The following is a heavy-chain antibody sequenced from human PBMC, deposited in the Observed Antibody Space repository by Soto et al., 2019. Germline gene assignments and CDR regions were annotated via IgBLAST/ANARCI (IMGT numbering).Heavy chain of an antibody. V-gene: IGHV1-8*01. Sequence: GASVKVSCKAAGYTFSSFDIIWVRQATGQGLEWMGWMGPKSGHTTYAEKFQGRVTMAANTSISTAYMELSSLRSEDTAVYYCARGNIATIFGVVTTNWFDPWGQGTLVTVSS. CDR3: ARGNIATIFGVVTTNWFDP. CDR2: MGPKSGHT. CDR1: GYTFSSFD. D-gene: IGHD3-3*01. J-gene: IGHJ5*02.